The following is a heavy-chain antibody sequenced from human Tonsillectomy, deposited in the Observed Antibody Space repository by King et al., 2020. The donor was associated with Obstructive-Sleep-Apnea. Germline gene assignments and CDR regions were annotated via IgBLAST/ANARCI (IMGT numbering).Heavy chain of an antibody. Sequence: LQLQESGPGLVKPSETLSLTCTVSGGAISTSNYYWDWIRQPPGKGLDCIASIYYSGNTYYNPSFKNRVTINIDKSKNLVSLKLSSVTAADTAVYYCARRERKPRSAYYFDYWGQGTLAIVSS. CDR2: IYYSGNT. J-gene: IGHJ4*02. V-gene: IGHV4-39*01. CDR1: GGAISTSNYY. CDR3: ARRERKPRSAYYFDY. D-gene: IGHD3-10*01.